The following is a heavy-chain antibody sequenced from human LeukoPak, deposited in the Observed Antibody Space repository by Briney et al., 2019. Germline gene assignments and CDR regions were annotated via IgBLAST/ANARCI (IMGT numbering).Heavy chain of an antibody. CDR2: INYSGNT. CDR3: ARLIGDTTMVDYAFDI. D-gene: IGHD5-18*01. V-gene: IGHV4-59*08. J-gene: IGHJ3*02. Sequence: PSETLSLTCTVSGGSISSSYWSWIRQPPGKGLEWIGNINYSGNTNYNPSLKSRVTISVDTSKNQLSLKLSSVTAADTAVYYCARLIGDTTMVDYAFDIWGQGTMVTVSS. CDR1: GGSISSSY.